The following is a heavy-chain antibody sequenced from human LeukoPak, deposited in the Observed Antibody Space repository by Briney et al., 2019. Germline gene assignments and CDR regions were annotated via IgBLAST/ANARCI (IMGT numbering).Heavy chain of an antibody. CDR2: ISAYNGNT. D-gene: IGHD6-19*01. J-gene: IGHJ4*02. CDR3: ARDQDLYSSGWYGVNY. V-gene: IGHV1-18*01. Sequence: ASVRVSCEASGYTFTSYGISWVRQAPGQGLEWMGWISAYNGNTNYAQKLQGRVTMTTDTSTSTAYMELRSLRSDDTAVYYCARDQDLYSSGWYGVNYWGQGTLVTVSS. CDR1: GYTFTSYG.